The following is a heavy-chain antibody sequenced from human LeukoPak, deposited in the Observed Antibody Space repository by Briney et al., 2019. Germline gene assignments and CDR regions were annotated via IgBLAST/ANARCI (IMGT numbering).Heavy chain of an antibody. V-gene: IGHV3-21*01. CDR3: ARATGNYDLG. Sequence: GGSLRLSCAASGFTFSSYSMNWVRQAPGRGLEWVSSIRFTGSYIYYADSVKGRFTISRDNAKNSLLLQMNSLRAEDTAMYYCARATGNYDLGWGQGTLVTVS. J-gene: IGHJ4*02. D-gene: IGHD3-3*01. CDR1: GFTFSSYS. CDR2: IRFTGSYI.